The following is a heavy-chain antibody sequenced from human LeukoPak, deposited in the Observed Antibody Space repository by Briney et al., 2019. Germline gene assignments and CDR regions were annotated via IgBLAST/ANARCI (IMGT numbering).Heavy chain of an antibody. Sequence: GSLRLSCAASGFTFSSYAMHWVRQAPGRGLEWVAVISYDGNNKYYADSVKGRFTISRDNSKNSLYLQMNSLRAEDTAVYYCAREGYDYVWGSYQYYFDYWGQGTLVTVSS. V-gene: IGHV3-30-3*01. CDR1: GFTFSSYA. CDR2: ISYDGNNK. CDR3: AREGYDYVWGSYQYYFDY. J-gene: IGHJ4*02. D-gene: IGHD3-16*01.